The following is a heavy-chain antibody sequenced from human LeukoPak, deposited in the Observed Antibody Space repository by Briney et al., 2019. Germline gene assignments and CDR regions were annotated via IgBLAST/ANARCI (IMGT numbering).Heavy chain of an antibody. V-gene: IGHV3-21*01. CDR2: ISGDSKYI. J-gene: IGHJ4*02. Sequence: NAGGSLRLSCAGSGFTFSRYTFNWVRQAPGRGLEWVSAISGDSKYIYYTDSVKGRFTISRDNAKNSLYLQMNSLRAEDTAVYYCAAQSSTGYWGQGTLVTVSS. CDR1: GFTFSRYT. CDR3: AAQSSTGY. D-gene: IGHD2-2*01.